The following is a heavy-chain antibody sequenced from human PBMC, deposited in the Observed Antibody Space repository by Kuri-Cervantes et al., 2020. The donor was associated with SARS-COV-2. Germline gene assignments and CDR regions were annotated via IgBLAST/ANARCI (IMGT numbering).Heavy chain of an antibody. D-gene: IGHD6-19*01. CDR2: ISYDGSNK. CDR1: GFTFSSYS. J-gene: IGHJ4*02. V-gene: IGHV3-30*12. Sequence: GGSLRLSCAASGFTFSSYSMNWVRQAPGKGLEWVAVISYDGSNKYYADSVKGRFTISRDNSKNTLYLQMNSLRAEDTAVYYCAREKAVAGFDYWGQGTLVTVSS. CDR3: AREKAVAGFDY.